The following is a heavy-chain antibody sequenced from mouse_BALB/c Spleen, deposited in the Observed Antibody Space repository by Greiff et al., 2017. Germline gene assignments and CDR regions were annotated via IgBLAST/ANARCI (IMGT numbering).Heavy chain of an antibody. CDR3: AREMFAY. CDR1: GFTFSDYY. CDR2: ISDGGSYT. Sequence: EVQVVESGGGLVKPGGSLKLSCAASGFTFSDYYMYWVRQTPEKRLEWVATISDGGSYTYYPDSVKGRFTISRDNAKNNLYLQMSSLKSEDTAMYYCAREMFAYWGQGTLVTVSA. J-gene: IGHJ3*01. V-gene: IGHV5-4*02.